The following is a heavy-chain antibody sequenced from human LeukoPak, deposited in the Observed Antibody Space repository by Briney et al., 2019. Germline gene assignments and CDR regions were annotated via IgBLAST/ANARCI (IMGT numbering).Heavy chain of an antibody. V-gene: IGHV3-7*01. CDR1: GFTFSSYW. Sequence: GGSLRLSCAASGFTFSSYWMNWARQAPGKGLEWVASINHNGNVNYYVDSVKGRFTISRDNAKNTLYLQMNSLRAEDTAVYYCAREGHRGAFDIWGQGTMVTVSS. J-gene: IGHJ3*02. CDR2: INHNGNVN. D-gene: IGHD3-16*02. CDR3: AREGHRGAFDI.